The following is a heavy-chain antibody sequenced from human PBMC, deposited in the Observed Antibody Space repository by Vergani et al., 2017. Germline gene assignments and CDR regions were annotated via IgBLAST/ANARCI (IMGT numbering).Heavy chain of an antibody. CDR3: ARRDPTTALDY. V-gene: IGHV4-39*01. CDR2: IYYTGTT. D-gene: IGHD1-7*01. CDR1: GVSICSNCYY. J-gene: IGHJ4*02. Sequence: QLQLQESGPGLVKPSETLSLTCTVSGVSICSNCYYWGWIRQPPGKGLEWIGTIYYTGTTYYNEAHKSRLTISVDTSQNQFSLKLRSVTAADTGVYYCARRDPTTALDYWGQGTLVAVSS.